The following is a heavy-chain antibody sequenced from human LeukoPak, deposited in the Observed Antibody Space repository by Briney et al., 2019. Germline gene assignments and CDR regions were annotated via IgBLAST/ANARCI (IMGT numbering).Heavy chain of an antibody. Sequence: PGGSLRLSCAASGFTFSSYWMSWVRQAPGKGLEWVANIKQDGSEKYYVDSVKGRFTISRDNAKNSLYLQVNSLRAEDTAVYYCARDLIAGRSDAFDIWGQGTMVTVSS. CDR2: IKQDGSEK. CDR3: ARDLIAGRSDAFDI. J-gene: IGHJ3*02. CDR1: GFTFSSYW. V-gene: IGHV3-7*01. D-gene: IGHD6-13*01.